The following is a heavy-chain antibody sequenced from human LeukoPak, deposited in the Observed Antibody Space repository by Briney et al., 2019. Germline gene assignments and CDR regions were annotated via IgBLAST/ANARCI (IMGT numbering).Heavy chain of an antibody. CDR2: ISSSGSTI. J-gene: IGHJ4*02. D-gene: IGHD2-15*01. V-gene: IGHV3-48*01. CDR3: ARAIQLGGYFDY. Sequence: GGSLRLSCAASGFTFSTYSMNWVRQAPGKGLEWVSYISSSGSTIYYADSVKGRFTISRDNSKNTLYLQMNSLRAEDTAVYYCARAIQLGGYFDYWGQGTLVTVST. CDR1: GFTFSTYS.